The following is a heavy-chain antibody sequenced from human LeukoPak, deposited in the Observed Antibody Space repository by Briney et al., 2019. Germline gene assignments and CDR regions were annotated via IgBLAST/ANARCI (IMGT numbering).Heavy chain of an antibody. D-gene: IGHD6-19*01. CDR3: ARVGDLSSGWYSFDY. CDR1: GYTFTGYY. CDR2: INPNSAGT. V-gene: IGHV1-2*06. Sequence: ASVKVSCKASGYTFTGYYIHGVRQAPGQGLEWLGRINPNSAGTNYAQNFQGRVTMTRDTSISTAYMELSRLRFDDTAVYYCARVGDLSSGWYSFDYWGQGTLVTVSS. J-gene: IGHJ4*02.